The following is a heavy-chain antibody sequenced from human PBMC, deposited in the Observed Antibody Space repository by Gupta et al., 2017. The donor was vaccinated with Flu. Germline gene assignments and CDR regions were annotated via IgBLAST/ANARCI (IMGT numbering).Heavy chain of an antibody. CDR1: GNNY. Sequence: GNNYLTWVRQAPGKGLEWVSLIYSGGTTYYADSVKGRFTISRDSSQNTLYLQMNSLRAEDTAVYYCAREGPSGNYGSLDYWGQGTLVTVSS. D-gene: IGHD1-26*01. CDR2: IYSGGTT. V-gene: IGHV3-53*01. J-gene: IGHJ4*02. CDR3: AREGPSGNYGSLDY.